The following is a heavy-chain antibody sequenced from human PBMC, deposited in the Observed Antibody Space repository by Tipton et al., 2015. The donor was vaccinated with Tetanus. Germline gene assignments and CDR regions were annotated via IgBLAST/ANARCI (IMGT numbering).Heavy chain of an antibody. CDR1: GFTFGDYA. CDR2: IRSKAYGGTT. D-gene: IGHD2-2*01. CDR3: TRGLADQLLFPTHFDY. V-gene: IGHV3-49*03. Sequence: RSLRLSCTASGFTFGDYAMSWFRQAPGKGLEWVGFIRSKAYGGTTEYAASVKGRFTISRDDSKSIAYLQMNSLKTEDTAVYYCTRGLADQLLFPTHFDYWGQGTLVTVSS. J-gene: IGHJ4*02.